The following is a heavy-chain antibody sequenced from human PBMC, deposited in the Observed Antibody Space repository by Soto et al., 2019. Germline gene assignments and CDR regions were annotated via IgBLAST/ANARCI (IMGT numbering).Heavy chain of an antibody. CDR3: ARGPYIAPLAARPYYYYYGMDV. D-gene: IGHD6-6*01. CDR1: GYTFTGYY. V-gene: IGHV1-2*04. CDR2: INPNSGGT. J-gene: IGHJ6*02. Sequence: ASVKVSCKASGYTFTGYYMHWVRQAPGQGLEWMGWINPNSGGTNYAQKFQGWVTMTRDTSISTAYMELSRLRSDATAVYYCARGPYIAPLAARPYYYYYGMDVWGQGTTVTVSS.